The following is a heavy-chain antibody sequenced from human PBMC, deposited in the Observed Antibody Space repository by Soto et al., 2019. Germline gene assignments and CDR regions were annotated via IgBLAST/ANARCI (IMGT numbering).Heavy chain of an antibody. J-gene: IGHJ3*02. CDR2: IYPGDSDT. CDR3: ARGWKVAGDAFDI. Sequence: XESLKISCKCSGYNFAVYWVGLVLQMPGKGLEWMGMIYPGDSDTRYSPSFQGQVTISVDKSISTAYLQWSSLKASDTAMYYCARGWKVAGDAFDIWGQGTMVTVSS. CDR1: GYNFAVYW. D-gene: IGHD1-1*01. V-gene: IGHV5-51*01.